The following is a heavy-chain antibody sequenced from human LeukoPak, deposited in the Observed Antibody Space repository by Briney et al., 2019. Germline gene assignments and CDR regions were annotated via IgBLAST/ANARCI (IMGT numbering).Heavy chain of an antibody. CDR2: IYYSGST. J-gene: IGHJ4*02. CDR1: GGSISSYY. Sequence: SETLSLTCTVSGGSISSYYWSWIRQPAGKGLEWIGYIYYSGSTSYNPSLKSRVTISVDTSKNQFSLKLSSVTAADTAVYYCARRIVGATSYFDYWGQGTLVTVSS. D-gene: IGHD1-26*01. V-gene: IGHV4-59*08. CDR3: ARRIVGATSYFDY.